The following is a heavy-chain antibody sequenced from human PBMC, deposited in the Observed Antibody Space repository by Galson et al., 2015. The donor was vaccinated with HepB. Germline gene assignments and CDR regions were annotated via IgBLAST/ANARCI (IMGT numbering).Heavy chain of an antibody. CDR2: IWYDGSNK. D-gene: IGHD6-19*01. V-gene: IGHV3-33*01. Sequence: SLRLSCAASGFTFSSYGMHWVRQAPGKGLEWVAVIWYDGSNKYYADSVKGRFTISRDNSKNTLYLQMNSLRAEDTAVYYCARDRSIAVAGTEYYYGMDVWGQGTTVTVSS. CDR1: GFTFSSYG. J-gene: IGHJ6*02. CDR3: ARDRSIAVAGTEYYYGMDV.